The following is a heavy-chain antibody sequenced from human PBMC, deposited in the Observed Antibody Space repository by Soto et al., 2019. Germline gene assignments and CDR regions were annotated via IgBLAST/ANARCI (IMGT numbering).Heavy chain of an antibody. J-gene: IGHJ4*02. CDR2: IYPGDSDT. Sequence: GDSLKISRKGSGYSFTNFWIGWVRQMPGKGLEWMGIIYPGDSDTRYSPSFQGQVTISADKSISTAYLQWSSLKASDTAMYYCARLMVRGVIPYYFDYWGQGTLVTVSS. CDR1: GYSFTNFW. V-gene: IGHV5-51*01. D-gene: IGHD3-10*01. CDR3: ARLMVRGVIPYYFDY.